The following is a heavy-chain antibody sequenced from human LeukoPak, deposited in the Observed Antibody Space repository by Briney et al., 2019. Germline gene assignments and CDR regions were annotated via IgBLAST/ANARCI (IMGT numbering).Heavy chain of an antibody. J-gene: IGHJ4*02. D-gene: IGHD2-15*01. V-gene: IGHV1-46*01. CDR2: INPSGGST. CDR1: GYTFTGYY. Sequence: ASVKVSCKASGYTFTGYYMHWVRQAPGQGLEWMGIINPSGGSTSYAQKFQGRVTMTRDMSTSTVYMELSSLRSEDTAVYYCARWGHCSGGSCYFDYWGQGTLVTVSS. CDR3: ARWGHCSGGSCYFDY.